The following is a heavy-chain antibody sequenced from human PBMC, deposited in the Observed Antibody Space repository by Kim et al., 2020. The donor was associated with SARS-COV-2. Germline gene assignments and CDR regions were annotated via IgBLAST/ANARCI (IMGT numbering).Heavy chain of an antibody. Sequence: SVKVSCKASGGTFSSYAISWVRQAPGQGLEWMGRIIPILGIANYAQKFQGRVTITADKSTSTAYMELSSLRSEDTAVYYCARDPGIAVAGTHYYYYYGMAVWGQGTTVTVPS. J-gene: IGHJ6*02. CDR3: ARDPGIAVAGTHYYYYYGMAV. V-gene: IGHV1-69*04. CDR2: IIPILGIA. CDR1: GGTFSSYA. D-gene: IGHD6-19*01.